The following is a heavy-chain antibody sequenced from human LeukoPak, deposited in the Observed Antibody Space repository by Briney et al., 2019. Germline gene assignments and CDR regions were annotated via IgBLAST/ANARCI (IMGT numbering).Heavy chain of an antibody. V-gene: IGHV4-34*01. CDR3: ARLRMGSSRWLLPDDY. D-gene: IGHD6-13*01. J-gene: IGHJ4*02. CDR1: GGPFSGYY. CDR2: INHVGST. Sequence: PSETLSLTCAVYGGPFSGYYWTWSRQSPGKGLEWIGQINHVGSTTYNPSLKSRVSMSVDTSKSQFSLKLSSVTAADTAIYYCARLRMGSSRWLLPDDYWGQGTQVAVSS.